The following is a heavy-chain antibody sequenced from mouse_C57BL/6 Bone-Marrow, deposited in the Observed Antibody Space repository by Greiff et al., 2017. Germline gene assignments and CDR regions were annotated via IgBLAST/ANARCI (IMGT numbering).Heavy chain of an antibody. J-gene: IGHJ4*01. CDR1: GFTFTDYY. Sequence: EVKLMESGGGLVQPGGSLSLSCAASGFTFTDYYMSWVRPPPGKALEWLGFIRNKANGYTTEYSASVKGRFTISRDNSQSVLYLQMNALRADDSATYCCARYGNYLKGYAMDYWGQGTSVTVSS. D-gene: IGHD2-1*01. V-gene: IGHV7-3*01. CDR2: IRNKANGYTT. CDR3: ARYGNYLKGYAMDY.